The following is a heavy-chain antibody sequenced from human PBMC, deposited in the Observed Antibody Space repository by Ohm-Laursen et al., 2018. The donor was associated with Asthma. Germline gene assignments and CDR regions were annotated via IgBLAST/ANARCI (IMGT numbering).Heavy chain of an antibody. V-gene: IGHV3-30*18. CDR2: ISYDGSTE. CDR3: AKGIVPVYYYGLDA. CDR1: GFTFSSYW. Sequence: SSLRLSCTASGFTFSSYWMHWVRQAPGKGLECVALISYDGSTESYADSVKGRFTISRDNFKNTVHLDMNSLRAEDTAVYHCAKGIVPVYYYGLDAWGQGTTVTVSS. J-gene: IGHJ6*02. D-gene: IGHD1-26*01.